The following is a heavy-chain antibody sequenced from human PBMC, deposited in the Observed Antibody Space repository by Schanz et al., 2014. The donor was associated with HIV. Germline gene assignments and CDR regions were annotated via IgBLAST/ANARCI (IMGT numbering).Heavy chain of an antibody. D-gene: IGHD5-18*01. J-gene: IGHJ5*02. CDR3: VKAYSSGFSGAGS. CDR1: GFTFSTYV. CDR2: IWFDGRNK. Sequence: QVQLVESGGGVVQPGRSLRLSCAASGFTFSTYVMHWVRQAPGKGLEWVAIIWFDGRNKYYADSVRGRFTISRDNSRNALYLHMNSLRADDTAIYYCVKAYSSGFSGAGSWGQGALVTVSS. V-gene: IGHV3-33*06.